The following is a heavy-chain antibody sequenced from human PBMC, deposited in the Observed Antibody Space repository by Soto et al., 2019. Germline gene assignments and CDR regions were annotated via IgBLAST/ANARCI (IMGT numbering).Heavy chain of an antibody. CDR3: AKGFAGSGYYFDY. D-gene: IGHD3-22*01. CDR2: ISNDGSNK. Sequence: QVQLVESGGGVVQPGRSLRLSCAASGFTFSSYGMHWVRQAPGKGLEWVPVISNDGSNKYYADSVKGRFTISRDNSKKTLDLQMNRLRAEETAVYYCAKGFAGSGYYFDYWGQGSLVTVSS. V-gene: IGHV3-30*18. CDR1: GFTFSSYG. J-gene: IGHJ4*02.